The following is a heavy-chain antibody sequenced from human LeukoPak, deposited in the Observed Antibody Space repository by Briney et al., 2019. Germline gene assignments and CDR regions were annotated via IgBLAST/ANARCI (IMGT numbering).Heavy chain of an antibody. Sequence: ASVKVSCKASGYTFTGYYMHWVRQAPGQGLEWMGWINPNSGGTNYAQRFQGRVTMTRDTSISTAYMELSRLRSDDTAVYYCARCRVYSISWCDAFDIWGQGTMVTVSS. V-gene: IGHV1-2*02. J-gene: IGHJ3*02. CDR3: ARCRVYSISWCDAFDI. CDR2: INPNSGGT. D-gene: IGHD6-13*01. CDR1: GYTFTGYY.